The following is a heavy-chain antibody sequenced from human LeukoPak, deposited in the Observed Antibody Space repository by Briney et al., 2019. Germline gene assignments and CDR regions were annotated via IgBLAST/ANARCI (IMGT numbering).Heavy chain of an antibody. V-gene: IGHV3-53*01. D-gene: IGHD4-17*01. CDR3: ARAPMTTVTTGDL. CDR1: FTVSSNY. J-gene: IGHJ2*01. CDR2: IYSGGST. Sequence: GGSLRLLLCSLWFTVSSNYMSWVRQAPGKGLGWASVIYSGGSTYYADSVKGRFTISRDTSKNTLYLQMNSLRVEDTAVYYCARAPMTTVTTGDLWGRGTLVTVSS.